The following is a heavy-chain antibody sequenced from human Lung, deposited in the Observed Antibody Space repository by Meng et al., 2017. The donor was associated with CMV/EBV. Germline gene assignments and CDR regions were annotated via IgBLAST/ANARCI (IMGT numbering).Heavy chain of an antibody. J-gene: IGHJ4*02. CDR2: ISYDGGSE. V-gene: IGHV3-30*04. CDR1: GFSLRYYA. Sequence: SCAASGFSLRYYAMYWVRQPPGKGLEWVAVISYDGGSEDYADSVKGRFTVSRDDSKDTVYLQMNSLRAEDTGVYYCARHPGAQRWLQGHYWRQGTRVTVSS. CDR3: ARHPGAQRWLQGHY. D-gene: IGHD5-24*01.